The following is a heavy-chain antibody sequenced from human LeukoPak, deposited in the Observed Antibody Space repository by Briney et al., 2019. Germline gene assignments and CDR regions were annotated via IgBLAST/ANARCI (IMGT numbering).Heavy chain of an antibody. CDR1: GFTFSRYA. J-gene: IGHJ3*02. V-gene: IGHV3-23*01. D-gene: IGHD6-19*01. CDR3: ASSGWYQAFDI. CDR2: ISGSGGST. Sequence: GSLRPSFAASGFTFSRYAMSWVPQAPGKGLEWVSAISGSGGSTYYADSVKGRFTISRDNSKNTLYLQMNSLRAEDTAVYYCASSGWYQAFDIWGQGTMVTVSS.